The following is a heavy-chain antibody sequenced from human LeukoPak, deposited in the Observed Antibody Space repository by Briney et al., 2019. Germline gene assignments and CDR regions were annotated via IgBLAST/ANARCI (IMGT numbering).Heavy chain of an antibody. CDR1: GYIFSDHA. CDR3: AKTRPLDSSSWSHGDY. Sequence: QPGRSLRLSCAASGYIFSDHAMHWVRQAPGKGLEWLAYLSHDGTTAYYANSVKGRLTISRDNSKNTLYLQMNSLRAEDTAVYYCAKTRPLDSSSWSHGDYWGQGTLVTVSS. D-gene: IGHD6-13*01. V-gene: IGHV3-30*18. J-gene: IGHJ4*02. CDR2: LSHDGTTA.